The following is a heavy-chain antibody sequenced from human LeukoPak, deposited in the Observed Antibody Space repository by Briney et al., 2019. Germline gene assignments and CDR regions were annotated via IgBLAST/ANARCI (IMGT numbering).Heavy chain of an antibody. D-gene: IGHD4-23*01. V-gene: IGHV3-30*18. CDR2: ISYDGSNK. Sequence: GGSLRLSCAASGFTFSSYGMHWVRQAPGKGLEWVAVISYDGSNKYYADSVKGRFTISRDNSKNTLYLQMNSLRAEDTAVYYCAKDPHYGGNSGFDYWGQGTLVTVSS. J-gene: IGHJ4*02. CDR3: AKDPHYGGNSGFDY. CDR1: GFTFSSYG.